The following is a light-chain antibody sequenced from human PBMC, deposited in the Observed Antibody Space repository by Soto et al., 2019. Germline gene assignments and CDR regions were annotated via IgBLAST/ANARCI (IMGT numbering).Light chain of an antibody. CDR3: CSYTRSGTLI. Sequence: QAVVTQPASVSGSPGQSITISCVGTSGDIGDYNYVSWYQQHPGKVPKVIIYDVSNRPSGVSYRFSGTKSGNTASLTVSGLQPEDEADYYCCSYTRSGTLIFGTGTKLTVL. CDR2: DVS. J-gene: IGLJ1*01. CDR1: SGDIGDYNY. V-gene: IGLV2-14*01.